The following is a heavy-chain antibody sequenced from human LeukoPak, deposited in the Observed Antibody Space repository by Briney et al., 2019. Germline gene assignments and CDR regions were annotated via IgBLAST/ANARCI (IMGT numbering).Heavy chain of an antibody. CDR1: GGSISSSSYY. CDR3: ARRGWLAQFDY. D-gene: IGHD5-12*01. V-gene: IGHV4-39*01. J-gene: IGHJ4*02. CDR2: IYYSGST. Sequence: SETLSLTCTVWGGSISSSSYYWGWIRQPPGKGLEWIGSIYYSGSTYYNPSLKSRVTISVDTSKNQFSLKQSSVTAADTAVYYCARRGWLAQFDYWGQGTLVTVSS.